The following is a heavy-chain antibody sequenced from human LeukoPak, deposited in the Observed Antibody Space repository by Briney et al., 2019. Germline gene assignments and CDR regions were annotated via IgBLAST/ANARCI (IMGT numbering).Heavy chain of an antibody. CDR2: IRYDGSNK. CDR3: AKEKKYYYDGSGYPGYDY. Sequence: GGSLRLSCTASGFTFSIYGMHWVRQAPGKGLEWVAFIRYDGSNKYYADSVRGRFTISRDNSKNTLYLQMNSLRAEDTAVYYCAKEKKYYYDGSGYPGYDYWGQGTLVTVSS. V-gene: IGHV3-30*02. J-gene: IGHJ4*02. D-gene: IGHD3-22*01. CDR1: GFTFSIYG.